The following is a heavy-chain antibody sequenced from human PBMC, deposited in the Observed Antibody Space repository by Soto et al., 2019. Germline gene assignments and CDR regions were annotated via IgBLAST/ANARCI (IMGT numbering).Heavy chain of an antibody. CDR3: VKRISSWSFYFDY. J-gene: IGHJ4*02. CDR1: GGSVSSGSYY. CDR2: IYYSGST. V-gene: IGHV4-61*01. Sequence: QVQLQESGPGLVKPSETLSLTCTVSGGSVSSGSYYWSWIRQPPGKGLEWIGYIYYSGSTNYNPSLKSRVTISVDTSKNQFSLKLSSVSAADTAVYDCVKRISSWSFYFDYWGQALLLTVSS. D-gene: IGHD6-13*01.